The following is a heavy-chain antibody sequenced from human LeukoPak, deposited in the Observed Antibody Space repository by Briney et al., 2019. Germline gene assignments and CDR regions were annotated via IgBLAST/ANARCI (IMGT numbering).Heavy chain of an antibody. J-gene: IGHJ4*02. CDR2: ISYSGDT. D-gene: IGHD2-15*01. CDR1: GGSLSSRGYY. V-gene: IGHV4-39*01. CDR3: VSVHCSGNFCYGDS. Sequence: SETLSLTCTVSGGSLSSRGYYWGWIRQPPGKGLEWFATISYSGDTYYNPSLKTQVTVSIDTSKNQSSLKLSSVTAADTAVYFCVSVHCSGNFCYGDSWGRGTLVIVPS.